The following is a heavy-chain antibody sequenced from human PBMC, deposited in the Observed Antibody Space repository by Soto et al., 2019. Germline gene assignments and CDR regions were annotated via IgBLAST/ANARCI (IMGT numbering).Heavy chain of an antibody. V-gene: IGHV1-69*12. Sequence: QVQLVQSGAEVKKPGSSVKVSCKASGGSLSNYGISWVRQAPGQGLEWMGAIIPVFGTPNYAQKFQVRVTITADEATTTVYMEVSSLTSEDKAVYYCARGDSTKIVVTTYYGMDVWGQGATVTVSS. CDR3: ARGDSTKIVVTTYYGMDV. CDR2: IIPVFGTP. J-gene: IGHJ6*02. CDR1: GGSLSNYG. D-gene: IGHD3-22*01.